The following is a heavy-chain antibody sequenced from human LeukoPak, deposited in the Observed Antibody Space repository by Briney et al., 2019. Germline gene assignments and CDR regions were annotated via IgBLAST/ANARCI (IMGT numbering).Heavy chain of an antibody. CDR3: ARSYGGNSGSPFDY. V-gene: IGHV1-2*02. CDR1: GYTFTGYY. Sequence: ASVKVSCEASGYTFTGYYMHWVRQAPGQGLEWMGWINPNSGGTNYAQKFQGRVTMTRDTSIFTAYMELSRLRSDDTAVYYCARSYGGNSGSPFDYWGQGTLVTVSS. D-gene: IGHD4-23*01. J-gene: IGHJ4*02. CDR2: INPNSGGT.